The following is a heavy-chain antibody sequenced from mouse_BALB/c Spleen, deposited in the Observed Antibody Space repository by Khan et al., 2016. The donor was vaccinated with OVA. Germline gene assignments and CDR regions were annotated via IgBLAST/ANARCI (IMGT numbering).Heavy chain of an antibody. J-gene: IGHJ3*01. D-gene: IGHD2-4*01. V-gene: IGHV5-9-3*01. CDR2: ISSGITYT. CDR3: TRGDYAGWSWIAY. CDR1: GFTFSGYA. Sequence: EVQLQESGGGLVKPGGSLKLSCAASGFTFSGYAMSWVRQTPEKRLEWVATISSGITYTYYPASVKGRFTISRDNAKNTLYLQMGSLKSEDTAMYYCTRGDYAGWSWIAYWGQGTLVTVSA.